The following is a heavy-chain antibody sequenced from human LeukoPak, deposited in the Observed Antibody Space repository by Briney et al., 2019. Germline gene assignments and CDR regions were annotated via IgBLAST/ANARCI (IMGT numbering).Heavy chain of an antibody. CDR1: GFTFSSYA. Sequence: GGSLRLSCAASGFTFSSYAMSWVRQAPGKGLEWVSVISGSGDSTYYADSVKGRFTISRDNSKNTLYLQMNSLRAEDTAVYYCARVLRYCSGGNCYSGGLGYMDVWGKGTTVTISS. J-gene: IGHJ6*03. CDR2: ISGSGDST. D-gene: IGHD2-15*01. V-gene: IGHV3-23*01. CDR3: ARVLRYCSGGNCYSGGLGYMDV.